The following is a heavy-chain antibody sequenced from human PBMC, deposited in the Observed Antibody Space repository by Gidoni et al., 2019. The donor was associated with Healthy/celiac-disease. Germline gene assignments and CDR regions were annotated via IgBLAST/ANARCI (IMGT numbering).Heavy chain of an antibody. D-gene: IGHD4-17*01. Sequence: QVQLVQSGAEVKKPGSSVKVSCKASGGTFSSYTFSWVRQAPGQGLEWMGRIIPIPGVTNYAQKFQGRVTITADKSTTTAYMELSSLRSEDTAVYYCARGVSVTTGGFYFDYWGQGTLVTVSS. J-gene: IGHJ4*02. CDR1: GGTFSSYT. CDR3: ARGVSVTTGGFYFDY. V-gene: IGHV1-69*02. CDR2: IIPIPGVT.